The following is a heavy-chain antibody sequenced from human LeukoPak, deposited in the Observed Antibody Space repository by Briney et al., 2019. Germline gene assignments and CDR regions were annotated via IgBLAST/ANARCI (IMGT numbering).Heavy chain of an antibody. V-gene: IGHV4-59*01. J-gene: IGHJ4*02. CDR2: IYYSGST. Sequence: SETLSLTCTVSGGSISSYYWSWIRQPPGKGLEWIGYIYYSGSTNYNPSLKSRVTISVDTSKNQFSLKLSSVTAADTAVYYCARAVNYYGSGSYNDYWGQGTLVTVSS. CDR3: ARAVNYYGSGSYNDY. D-gene: IGHD3-10*01. CDR1: GGSISSYY.